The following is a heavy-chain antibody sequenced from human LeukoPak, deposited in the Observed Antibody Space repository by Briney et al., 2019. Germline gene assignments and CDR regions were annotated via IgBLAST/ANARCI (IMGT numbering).Heavy chain of an antibody. CDR1: GGSISSGGYY. D-gene: IGHD3-10*01. Sequence: SETLSLTCTVSGGSISSGGYYWGWIRQPPGKGLEWIGSIYYSGSTYYNPSLKSRVTISVDTSKNQFSLKLSSVTAADTAVYYCARIGSGSYYSAGWGQGTLVTVSS. CDR2: IYYSGST. V-gene: IGHV4-39*01. J-gene: IGHJ4*02. CDR3: ARIGSGSYYSAG.